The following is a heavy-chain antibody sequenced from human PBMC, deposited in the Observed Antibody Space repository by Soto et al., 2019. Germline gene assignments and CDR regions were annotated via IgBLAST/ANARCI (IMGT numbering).Heavy chain of an antibody. V-gene: IGHV1-69*13. CDR1: GGTFSSYA. Sequence: GASVKVSCKASGGTFSSYAISWVRQAPGQGLEWMGGIIPIFGTANYAQKFQGRVTITADESTSTAYMELSSLRSEDTAVYYCARDEGYSYGPYYYYGMDVWGQGTTVTVSS. J-gene: IGHJ6*02. CDR2: IIPIFGTA. CDR3: ARDEGYSYGPYYYYGMDV. D-gene: IGHD5-18*01.